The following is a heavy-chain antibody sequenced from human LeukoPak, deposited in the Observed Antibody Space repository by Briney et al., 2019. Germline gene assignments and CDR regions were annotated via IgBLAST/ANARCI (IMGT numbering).Heavy chain of an antibody. D-gene: IGHD5-18*01. CDR1: GFTFSDYY. CDR3: ARELNVDTANWFDP. V-gene: IGHV3-11*01. J-gene: IGHJ5*02. Sequence: GGSLRLSCAASGFTFSDYYMSWIRQAQGKGLEWVSYNSSSGSTIYYADSVKGRFTISRDNAKNSLYLQMNSLRAEDTAVYYCARELNVDTANWFDPWGQGTLVTVSS. CDR2: NSSSGSTI.